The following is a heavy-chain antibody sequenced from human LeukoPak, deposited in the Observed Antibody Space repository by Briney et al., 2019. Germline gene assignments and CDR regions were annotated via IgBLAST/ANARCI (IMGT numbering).Heavy chain of an antibody. CDR2: ISSSTTYI. CDR3: AIVSPRSSSWYDVFDI. V-gene: IGHV3-21*01. CDR1: GFTFSSYT. D-gene: IGHD6-13*01. Sequence: KSGGSLRLSCAASGFTFSSYTMNWVRQAPGMGLEWVSCISSSTTYIYYTDSVKGRFTISRDNAKNSLYLQMNRLRAEDTAVYYCAIVSPRSSSWYDVFDIWGQGTIVSVSS. J-gene: IGHJ3*02.